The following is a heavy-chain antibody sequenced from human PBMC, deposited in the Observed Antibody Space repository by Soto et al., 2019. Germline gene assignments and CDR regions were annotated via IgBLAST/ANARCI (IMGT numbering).Heavy chain of an antibody. J-gene: IGHJ5*02. V-gene: IGHV4-59*12. Sequence: SETLSLTCTVSGGTITYYYWSWIRQAPGKGLEWLGYIFDGGSANYNPSLKSRVSFSLDKSQNQLSLNLTSVTGADTAIYYCVSVAGTAAVNCAYCRGAADAWGQGTAVTVSS. CDR1: GGTITYYY. CDR2: IFDGGSA. D-gene: IGHD3-10*01. CDR3: VSVAGTAAVNCAYCRGAADA.